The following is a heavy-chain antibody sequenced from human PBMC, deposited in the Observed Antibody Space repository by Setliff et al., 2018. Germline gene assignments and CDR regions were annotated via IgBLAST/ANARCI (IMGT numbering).Heavy chain of an antibody. D-gene: IGHD1-26*01. CDR1: GASIISGGFY. CDR2: IAPSGST. V-gene: IGHV4-61*09. J-gene: IGHJ4*02. CDR3: ARSPSSGAYWNPRPFYSDY. Sequence: SETLSLTCSVSGASIISGGFYWTWIRQPAGKGLEWIGHIAPSGSTTYNPSVKSRVTISLDTSKNHFSLTLDPVTAADTALYYCARSPSSGAYWNPRPFYSDYWARGTLVTVSS.